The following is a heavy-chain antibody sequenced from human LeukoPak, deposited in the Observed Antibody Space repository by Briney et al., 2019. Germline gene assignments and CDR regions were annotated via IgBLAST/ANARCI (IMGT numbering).Heavy chain of an antibody. CDR3: AREGDGSYFDY. CDR2: ISAYNGNT. V-gene: IGHV1-18*01. Sequence: ASVKVYCKASGYTFTSYGISWVRQAPGQGLEWMGWISAYNGNTNYAQKLQGRVTMTTDTSTSTAYVELRSLRSDDTAVYYCAREGDGSYFDYWGQGTLVTVSS. D-gene: IGHD5-12*01. CDR1: GYTFTSYG. J-gene: IGHJ4*02.